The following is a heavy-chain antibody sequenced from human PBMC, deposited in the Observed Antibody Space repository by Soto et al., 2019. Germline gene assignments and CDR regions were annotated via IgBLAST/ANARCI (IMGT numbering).Heavy chain of an antibody. V-gene: IGHV3-9*01. J-gene: IGHJ6*03. D-gene: IGHD6-19*01. CDR2: TSWNSGSI. CDR3: AKDSSGKNYYYYYMDV. CDR1: GFTFDDYA. Sequence: EVQLVESGGGLVQPGRSLRLSCAASGFTFDDYAMHRVRQAPGKGLEWGSGTSWNSGSIGYADSVKGRFTISRDNAKNSRYLQMNSLRAEDTALYYCAKDSSGKNYYYYYMDVWGKGTTVTVSS.